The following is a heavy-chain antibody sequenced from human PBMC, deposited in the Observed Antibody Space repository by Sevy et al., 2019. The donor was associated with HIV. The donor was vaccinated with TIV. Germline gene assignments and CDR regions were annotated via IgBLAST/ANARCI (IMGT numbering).Heavy chain of an antibody. CDR1: GYTFTTYG. Sequence: ASVKVSCKASGYTFTTYGISWVRQAPGQGLEWMGWISAYNGNTNYPEKLQGRVTMTTDTSRNTAYMELRSLRSDDTAVYYCARDGRPPTGDQFDYWGQGTLVTVSS. V-gene: IGHV1-18*01. CDR3: ARDGRPPTGDQFDY. D-gene: IGHD7-27*01. J-gene: IGHJ4*02. CDR2: ISAYNGNT.